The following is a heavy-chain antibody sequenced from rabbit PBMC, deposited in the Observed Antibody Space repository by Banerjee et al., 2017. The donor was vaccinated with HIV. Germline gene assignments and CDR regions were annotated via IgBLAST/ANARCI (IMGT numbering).Heavy chain of an antibody. CDR1: GFSFSTSYY. CDR3: ARYSGSTYPV. J-gene: IGHJ6*01. D-gene: IGHD8-1*01. V-gene: IGHV1S40*01. Sequence: QSLEESGGDLVKPGASLTLTCTASGFSFSTSYYMCWVRQAPGKGLEWIACIDAGSSGSTYYASWAKGRFTISKTSSTTVTLQMTSLTAADTATYFCARYSGSTYPVWGQGTLVTVS. CDR2: IDAGSSGST.